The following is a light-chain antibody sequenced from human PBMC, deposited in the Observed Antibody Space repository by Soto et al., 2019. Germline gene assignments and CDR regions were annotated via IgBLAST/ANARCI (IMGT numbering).Light chain of an antibody. J-gene: IGKJ4*01. Sequence: DLQMTQSPSSLSASVGDRVTITCRASQGINNYLAWYQQKPGRVPKLLISAASTLQSGVPSRFSGSGSGTDFTLTISSLRAEDVATYFCQKYNSDPLTFGGGTKVEI. CDR2: AAS. CDR1: QGINNY. CDR3: QKYNSDPLT. V-gene: IGKV1-27*01.